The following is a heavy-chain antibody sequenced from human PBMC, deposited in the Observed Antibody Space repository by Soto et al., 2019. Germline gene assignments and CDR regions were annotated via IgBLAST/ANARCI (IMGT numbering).Heavy chain of an antibody. Sequence: SVKVSCKASGGTFSSYAISWVRQAPGQGLEWMGGIIPIFGTANYAQKFQGRVTITADKSTSTAYMELSSLRSEDTAVYYCARGGSLLWFGESGDYWGQGTLVTVSS. J-gene: IGHJ4*02. V-gene: IGHV1-69*06. CDR1: GGTFSSYA. CDR3: ARGGSLLWFGESGDY. D-gene: IGHD3-10*01. CDR2: IIPIFGTA.